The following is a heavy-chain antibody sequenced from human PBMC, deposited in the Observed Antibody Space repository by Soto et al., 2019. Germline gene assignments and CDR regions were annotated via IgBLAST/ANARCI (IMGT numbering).Heavy chain of an antibody. CDR3: AKGQGSNYGISEY. J-gene: IGHJ4*02. V-gene: IGHV3-23*01. CDR2: ISERGGST. Sequence: GDLGLSFPGLGFIFSSNAMTWVLDAPGKGLEWVSTISERGGSTYYADSVKGRFTISRDNSKNTLYLKWASLRAEDTAVYYCAKGQGSNYGISEYWGQGTMVTVSS. D-gene: IGHD3-10*01. CDR1: GFIFSSNA.